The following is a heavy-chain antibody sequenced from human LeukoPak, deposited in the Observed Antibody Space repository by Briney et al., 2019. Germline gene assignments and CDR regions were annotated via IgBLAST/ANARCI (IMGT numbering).Heavy chain of an antibody. CDR2: IWYDGSQK. Sequence: GGSLRLSCAASGFILSTYGLHWVRQSPGRGLEWVAVIWYDGSQKYYADSVKGRFTISRDDSKNTIYLQKDSLRAEDTAVYYCATSSPRNYFDHWGQGTLVTVSS. D-gene: IGHD1-14*01. CDR1: GFILSTYG. CDR3: ATSSPRNYFDH. J-gene: IGHJ4*02. V-gene: IGHV3-33*01.